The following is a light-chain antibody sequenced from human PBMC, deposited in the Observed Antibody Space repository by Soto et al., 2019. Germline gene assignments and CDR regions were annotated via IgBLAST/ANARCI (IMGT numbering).Light chain of an antibody. V-gene: IGKV3-11*01. CDR2: DAS. J-gene: IGKJ4*01. CDR3: QQRANWALT. CDR1: QSVSRY. Sequence: EIVLTQSTATLSLSPGERATLSCRASQSVSRYLAWYQQKPGQAPRLLIYDASNRATGIPARFSGSGSGTDFTLTISSLEPEDFAVYYCQQRANWALTFGGGTKVDIK.